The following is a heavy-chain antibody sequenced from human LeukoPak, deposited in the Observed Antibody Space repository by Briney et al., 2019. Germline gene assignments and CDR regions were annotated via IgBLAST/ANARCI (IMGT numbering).Heavy chain of an antibody. CDR2: IWPGDSDT. Sequence: GESLKISCKGSGYSFTSYWIGWVRQMPGKGPEWMGIIWPGDSDTRYSPSFQGQVTISADKSISTAYLQWSSLKASDTAMYYCARHASINYYYYGMDVWGQGTTVTVSS. D-gene: IGHD6-6*01. CDR1: GYSFTSYW. CDR3: ARHASINYYYYGMDV. J-gene: IGHJ6*02. V-gene: IGHV5-51*01.